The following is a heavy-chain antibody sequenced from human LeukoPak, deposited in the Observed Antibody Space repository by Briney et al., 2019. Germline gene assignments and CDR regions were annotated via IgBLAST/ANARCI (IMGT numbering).Heavy chain of an antibody. J-gene: IGHJ4*02. CDR2: ISGSGGST. V-gene: IGHV3-23*01. CDR1: GFTLSSYG. Sequence: GRSLRLSCAASGFTLSSYGMHWVRQAPGKGLEWVSSISGSGGSTNYADSVKGRFTISRDNSKNTLYLQMNSLRAEDTAVYYCAKDLKQWRDWGQGTLVTVSS. D-gene: IGHD6-19*01. CDR3: AKDLKQWRD.